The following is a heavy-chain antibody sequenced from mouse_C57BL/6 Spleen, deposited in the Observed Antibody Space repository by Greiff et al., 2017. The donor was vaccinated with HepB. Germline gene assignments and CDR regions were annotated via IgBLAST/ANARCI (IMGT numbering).Heavy chain of an antibody. CDR2: IYPRSGNT. CDR3: ARQMLYYEYPYYAMDY. CDR1: GYTFTSYG. D-gene: IGHD2-4*01. V-gene: IGHV1-81*01. Sequence: QVQLQQSGAELARPGASVKLSCKASGYTFTSYGISWVKQRTGQGLEWIGEIYPRSGNTYYNEKFKGKATLTADKSSSTAYMELRSLTSEDSAVYFCARQMLYYEYPYYAMDYWGQGTSVTVSS. J-gene: IGHJ4*01.